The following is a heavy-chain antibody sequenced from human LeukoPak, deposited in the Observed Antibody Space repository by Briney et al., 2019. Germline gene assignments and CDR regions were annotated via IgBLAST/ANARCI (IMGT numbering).Heavy chain of an antibody. CDR1: GASISSTSYC. CDR2: IHTSGST. D-gene: IGHD6-19*01. V-gene: IGHV4-61*09. CDR3: ARSGIEVAHGGWFDP. Sequence: PSQTLSLTCTVSGASISSTSYCWGWIRQPAGKGLEWIGHIHTSGSTNYNPSLKSRITISVDTSKNQFSLKLSSVTAADTAVYCARSGIEVAHGGWFDPWGQGTLVTVSS. J-gene: IGHJ5*02.